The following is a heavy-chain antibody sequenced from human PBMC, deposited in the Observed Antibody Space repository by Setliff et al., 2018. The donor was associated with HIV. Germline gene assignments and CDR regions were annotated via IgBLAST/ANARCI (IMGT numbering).Heavy chain of an antibody. J-gene: IGHJ4*02. CDR3: ARSIGMTTVTKIDY. D-gene: IGHD4-17*01. CDR2: IIPILGIA. V-gene: IGHV1-69*04. CDR1: GYTFTSYG. Sequence: SVKVFCKASGYTFTSYGISWVRRAPGQGLEWMGRIIPILGIANYAQKFQGRVTITADNSTSTAYMELSSLRSEDTALYYCARSIGMTTVTKIDYWGQGTLVTVSS.